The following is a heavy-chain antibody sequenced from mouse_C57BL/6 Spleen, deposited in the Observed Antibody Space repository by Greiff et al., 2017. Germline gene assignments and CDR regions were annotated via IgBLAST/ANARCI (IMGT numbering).Heavy chain of an antibody. Sequence: ESGGDLVKPGGSLKLSCAASGFTFSSYGMSWVRQTPDKRLEWVATISSGGSYTYYPDSVKGRFTISRDNAKNTLYLQMSSLKSEDTAMYYCARLTGADWYFDVWGTGTTVTVSS. CDR1: GFTFSSYG. V-gene: IGHV5-6*01. J-gene: IGHJ1*03. CDR3: ARLTGADWYFDV. D-gene: IGHD4-1*01. CDR2: ISSGGSYT.